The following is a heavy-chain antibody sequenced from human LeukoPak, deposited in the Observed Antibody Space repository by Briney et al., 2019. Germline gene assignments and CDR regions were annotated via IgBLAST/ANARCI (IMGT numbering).Heavy chain of an antibody. CDR3: ARELAAGPSDH. Sequence: GGSLRLSCAASGFTFSDHYMDWFRQAPGKGLQWVGRSRNKANSYVAEYAAPVKGRFTISRDNSKNSVFLQMDSLKTEDTAVYYCARELAAGPSDHWGQGTLVTVSS. V-gene: IGHV3-72*01. CDR2: SRNKANSYVA. CDR1: GFTFSDHY. D-gene: IGHD6-13*01. J-gene: IGHJ4*02.